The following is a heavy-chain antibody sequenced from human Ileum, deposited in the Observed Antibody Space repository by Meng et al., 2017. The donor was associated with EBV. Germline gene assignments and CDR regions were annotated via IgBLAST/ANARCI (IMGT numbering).Heavy chain of an antibody. J-gene: IGHJ4*02. V-gene: IGHV2-5*01. CDR1: GFSLTSSGVG. CDR3: ARRPGSPSSRFDY. D-gene: IGHD6-6*01. CDR2: IYWNDDK. Sequence: TLKESGPARVKPTQTLPLTCSFSGFSLTSSGVGGGWIRQPPGKALEWLALIYWNDDKRYSPSLKSRLTVTRDTSKNQFVLTLTNVDPVDTATYYCARRPGSPSSRFDYWGQGTLVTVSS.